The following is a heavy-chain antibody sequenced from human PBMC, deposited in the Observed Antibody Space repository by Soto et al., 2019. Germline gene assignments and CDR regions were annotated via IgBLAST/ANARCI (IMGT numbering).Heavy chain of an antibody. CDR2: IGTAGDT. Sequence: EVQLVESGGGLVQPGGSLRLSCAASGFTFSSYDMHWVRQATGKGLEWVSAIGTAGDTYYPGSVKGRFTISRENAKNSLYLQMNSLRAGDTAVYYCARSRYYYGSGSYTFDYWGQGTLVTVSS. J-gene: IGHJ4*02. CDR1: GFTFSSYD. CDR3: ARSRYYYGSGSYTFDY. D-gene: IGHD3-10*01. V-gene: IGHV3-13*04.